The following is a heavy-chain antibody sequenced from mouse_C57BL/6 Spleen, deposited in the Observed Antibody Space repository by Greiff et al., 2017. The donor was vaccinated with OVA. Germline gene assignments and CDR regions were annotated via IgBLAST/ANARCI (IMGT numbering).Heavy chain of an antibody. Sequence: EVQLQQSGAELVRPGASVKLSCTASGFNIKDYYMHWVKQRPEQGLEWIGRIDPEDGDTEYAPKFQGQATMTADTTSNTAYLQLSSLTSEDTAVYYCTTAYSFYFDYWGQGTTLTVSS. CDR2: IDPEDGDT. CDR1: GFNIKDYY. V-gene: IGHV14-1*01. D-gene: IGHD2-10*01. J-gene: IGHJ2*01. CDR3: TTAYSFYFDY.